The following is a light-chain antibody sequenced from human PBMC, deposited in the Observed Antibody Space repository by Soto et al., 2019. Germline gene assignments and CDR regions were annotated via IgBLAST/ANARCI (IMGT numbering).Light chain of an antibody. V-gene: IGKV3D-15*01. CDR2: DAS. Sequence: EIVMSRSPATLSVSPGERATLSCRASQSVSRYLAWYQQKPGQAPRLLIYDASNRATGIPARFSGSGSGTDFTLTISSLQPEDFATYYCQQSYSTPWTFGQGTKV. CDR1: QSVSRY. CDR3: QQSYSTPWT. J-gene: IGKJ1*01.